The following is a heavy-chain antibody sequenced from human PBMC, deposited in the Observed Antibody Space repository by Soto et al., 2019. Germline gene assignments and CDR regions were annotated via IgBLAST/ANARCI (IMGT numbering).Heavy chain of an antibody. CDR3: ARGTLLMTKSFDP. J-gene: IGHJ5*02. D-gene: IGHD2-8*01. CDR1: GGSISSYY. CDR2: IYYSGST. Sequence: PSETLSLTCTVSGGSISSYYWSWIRQPPGKGLEWIGYIYYSGSTNYNPSLKSRVTISVDTSKNQFSLKLSSVTAADTAVYYCARGTLLMTKSFDPWGQGTLVTVSS. V-gene: IGHV4-59*01.